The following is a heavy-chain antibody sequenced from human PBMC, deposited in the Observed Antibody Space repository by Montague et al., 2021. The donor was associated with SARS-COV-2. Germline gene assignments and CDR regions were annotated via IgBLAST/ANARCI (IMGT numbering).Heavy chain of an antibody. V-gene: IGHV4-34*01. CDR3: AGLGDGIVPSPILGLGPYYSFYYMDV. D-gene: IGHD2-2*02. CDR2: ISHIGNT. J-gene: IGHJ6*03. CDR1: GGSFSPYY. Sequence: SETLSLTCAVFGGSFSPYYWTWIRQPPGKGLEWIGEISHIGNTKYNPSLQSRVSISLDTSRNQFSLKVSSVTAADTAIYYCAGLGDGIVPSPILGLGPYYSFYYMDVWGKGTTVTVSS.